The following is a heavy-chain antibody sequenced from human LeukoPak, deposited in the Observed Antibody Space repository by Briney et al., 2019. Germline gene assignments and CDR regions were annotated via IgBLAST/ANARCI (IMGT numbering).Heavy chain of an antibody. CDR2: INPSAGHT. V-gene: IGHV1-46*01. CDR3: ASSYYYDSSGYPLDY. D-gene: IGHD3-22*01. J-gene: IGHJ4*02. Sequence: ASVKVSCKASGNTFTTYYIHWVRQAPGQGLEWMGIINPSAGHTSYAQKFQGRVTMTRDTSTSTVYMELSSPRSEDTAVYYCASSYYYDSSGYPLDYWGQGTLVTVSS. CDR1: GNTFTTYY.